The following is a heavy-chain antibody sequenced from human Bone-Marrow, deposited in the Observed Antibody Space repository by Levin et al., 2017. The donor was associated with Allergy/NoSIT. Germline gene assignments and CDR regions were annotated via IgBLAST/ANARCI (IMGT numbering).Heavy chain of an antibody. CDR2: IYYSGST. Sequence: SQTLSLTCTVSGGSISTSSYYWGWIRQPPGKGLEWIGNIYYSGSTYYTPSLRSRVTISVDTSKNQFSLRGSSVTAAATAVYYCARDEMVHEIQYYYGVDVWGQGTTVTVSS. J-gene: IGHJ6*02. V-gene: IGHV4-39*07. CDR1: GGSISTSSYY. CDR3: ARDEMVHEIQYYYGVDV. D-gene: IGHD2-8*01.